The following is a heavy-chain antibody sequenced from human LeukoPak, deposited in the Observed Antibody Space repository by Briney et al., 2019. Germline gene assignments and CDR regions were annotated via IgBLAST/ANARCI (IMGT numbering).Heavy chain of an antibody. J-gene: IGHJ3*02. V-gene: IGHV3-21*01. Sequence: PGGSLRLSCAASGFTVSINYMNWVRQAPGKGLEWVSSISSSRSYIYYADSVKGRFTISRDNAKNSLYLQMNSLRAEDTAVYYCARDAFDIWGQGTMVTVS. CDR2: ISSSRSYI. CDR3: ARDAFDI. CDR1: GFTVSINY.